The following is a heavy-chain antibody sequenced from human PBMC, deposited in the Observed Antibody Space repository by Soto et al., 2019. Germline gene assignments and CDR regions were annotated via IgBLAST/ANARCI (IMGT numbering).Heavy chain of an antibody. CDR3: ARDYYDSSGYAAFFDY. D-gene: IGHD3-22*01. V-gene: IGHV3-21*01. CDR1: GFTFSSYS. CDR2: ISGSSSYI. Sequence: EVQLVGSGGGLVKPGGSLRLSCAASGFTFSSYSMNWVRQAPGKGLEWVSSISGSSSYIYYADSVKGRFTISRDNAKNSLYLQMNSLRAEDTAVYYCARDYYDSSGYAAFFDYWCQGTLVTVSS. J-gene: IGHJ4*02.